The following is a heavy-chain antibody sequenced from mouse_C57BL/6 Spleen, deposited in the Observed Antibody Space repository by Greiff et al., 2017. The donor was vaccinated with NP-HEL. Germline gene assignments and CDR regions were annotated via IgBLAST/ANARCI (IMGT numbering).Heavy chain of an antibody. D-gene: IGHD2-2*01. Sequence: VQLQQSGPELVKPGASVKISCKASGYTFTDYYMNWVKQSHGKSLEWIGDINPNNGGTSYNQKFKGKATLTVDKSSSTAYMELRSLTSEDSAVYYCARGYYGYDYYAMDYWGQGTSVTVSS. CDR1: GYTFTDYY. J-gene: IGHJ4*01. CDR2: INPNNGGT. V-gene: IGHV1-26*01. CDR3: ARGYYGYDYYAMDY.